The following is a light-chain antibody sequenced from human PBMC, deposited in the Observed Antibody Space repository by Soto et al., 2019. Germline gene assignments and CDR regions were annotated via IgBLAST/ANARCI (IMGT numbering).Light chain of an antibody. Sequence: NFMLTQRHSVSESPGKTVTISCTRSRGSIANNYVQWYQQRPGSAPTTVIYEDDQRPSGVPDRFSGSIDSSSNSASLTISGLKTEDEADYCCQSYDNTLWVFGGGTKLTVL. CDR3: QSYDNTLWV. J-gene: IGLJ3*02. V-gene: IGLV6-57*04. CDR1: RGSIANNY. CDR2: EDD.